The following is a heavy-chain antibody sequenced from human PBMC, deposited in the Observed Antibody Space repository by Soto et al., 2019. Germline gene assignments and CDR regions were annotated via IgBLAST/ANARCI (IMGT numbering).Heavy chain of an antibody. CDR2: IIPIFGTA. V-gene: IGHV1-69*13. D-gene: IGHD6-13*01. J-gene: IGHJ6*02. CDR1: GGTFSRYA. Sequence: SVKVSCKASGGTFSRYAISWVRQAPGQGLEWMGGIIPIFGTANYAQKFQGRVTITADESTSTAYMELSSLRFEDTAVYYCARPAAAAGPEYYGLDVWGQGTTVTVSS. CDR3: ARPAAAAGPEYYGLDV.